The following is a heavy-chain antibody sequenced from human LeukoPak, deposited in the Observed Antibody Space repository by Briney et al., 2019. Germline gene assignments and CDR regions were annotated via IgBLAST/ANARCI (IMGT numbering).Heavy chain of an antibody. D-gene: IGHD5-18*01. CDR3: ASEGLPTHGAFDI. V-gene: IGHV1-69*05. J-gene: IGHJ3*02. Sequence: GSSVKVSCKASGGTFSSYAISWVRQAPGQGLEWMRGIIPIFGTANYAQKFQGRVTITTDESTSTAYMELSSLRSEDTAVYYCASEGLPTHGAFDIWGQGTMVTVSS. CDR2: IIPIFGTA. CDR1: GGTFSSYA.